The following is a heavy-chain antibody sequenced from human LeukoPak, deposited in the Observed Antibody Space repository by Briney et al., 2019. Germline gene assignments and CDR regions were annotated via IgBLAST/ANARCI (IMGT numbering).Heavy chain of an antibody. CDR1: GESVSKYY. D-gene: IGHD5/OR15-5a*01. Sequence: SETLSLTCAVYGESVSKYYWTWIRQSPGKGLEWIGEINHRGSTNLNPSLKSRVTLSVDTSKHQFSLKLTSVTAADAAVYYCASSVRSTDYWGQGTLVTVSS. CDR2: INHRGST. J-gene: IGHJ4*02. CDR3: ASSVRSTDY. V-gene: IGHV4-34*01.